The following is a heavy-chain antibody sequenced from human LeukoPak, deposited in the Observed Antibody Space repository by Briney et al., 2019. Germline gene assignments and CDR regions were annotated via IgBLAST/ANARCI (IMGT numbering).Heavy chain of an antibody. CDR1: GYTFTGYY. D-gene: IGHD3-10*01. Sequence: GESLKISCKGSGYTFTGYYMHWVRQAPGQGLEWMGWINPNSGGTNYAQKFQGRVTMTRDTSISTAYMELSRLRSDDTAVYYCAREGFVTMVRGVSFNWFDPWGQGTLVTVSS. CDR2: INPNSGGT. V-gene: IGHV1-2*02. J-gene: IGHJ5*02. CDR3: AREGFVTMVRGVSFNWFDP.